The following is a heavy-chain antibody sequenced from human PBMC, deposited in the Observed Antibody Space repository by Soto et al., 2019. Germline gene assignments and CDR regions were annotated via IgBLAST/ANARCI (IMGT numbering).Heavy chain of an antibody. D-gene: IGHD3-10*01. CDR2: IIPILGIA. CDR1: GGTFSSYT. V-gene: IGHV1-69*08. J-gene: IGHJ4*02. CDR3: AREEYYYGSGAFFDY. Sequence: QVQLVQSGAEVKKPGSSVKVSCKASGGTFSSYTISWVRQAPGQGLEWMGRIIPILGIANYAQKFQGRVTITADKSTSTAYMELCSLRSEDTAVYYCAREEYYYGSGAFFDYWGQGTLVTVPS.